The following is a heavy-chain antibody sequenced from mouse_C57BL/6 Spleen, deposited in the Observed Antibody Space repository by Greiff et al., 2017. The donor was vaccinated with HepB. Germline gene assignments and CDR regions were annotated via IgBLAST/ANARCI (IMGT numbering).Heavy chain of an antibody. CDR3: ARDGDYYGYDEAVYAMDY. V-gene: IGHV5-4*01. Sequence: DVQLVESGGGLVKPGGSLKLSCAASGFTFSSYAMSWVRQTPEKRLEWVATISDGGSYTYYPDNVKGRFTISRDNAKNNLYLQMSHLKSEDTAMYYCARDGDYYGYDEAVYAMDYWGQGTSVTVSS. J-gene: IGHJ4*01. CDR2: ISDGGSYT. CDR1: GFTFSSYA. D-gene: IGHD2-2*01.